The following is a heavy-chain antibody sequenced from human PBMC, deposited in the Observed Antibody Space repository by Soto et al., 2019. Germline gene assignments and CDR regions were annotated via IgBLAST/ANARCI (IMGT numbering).Heavy chain of an antibody. CDR1: GGSISSGDYY. V-gene: IGHV4-30-4*01. CDR3: ARDHLSYYDSSGYSNWFDP. J-gene: IGHJ5*02. CDR2: IYYSGST. D-gene: IGHD3-22*01. Sequence: PSETLSLTCTVSGGSISSGDYYWSWIRQPPGKGLEWIGYIYYSGSTYYNPSLKSRVTISVDTSKNQFSLKLSSVTAADTAVYYCARDHLSYYDSSGYSNWFDPWGQGTLVTAPQ.